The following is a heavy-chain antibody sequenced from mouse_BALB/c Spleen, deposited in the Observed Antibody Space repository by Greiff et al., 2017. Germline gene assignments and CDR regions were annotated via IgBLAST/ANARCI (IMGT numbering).Heavy chain of an antibody. Sequence: VQLQQSGPELVKPGASVKISCKASGYSFTGYYMHWVKQSHVKSLEWIGRINPYNGATSYNQNFKDKASLTVDKSSSTAYMELHSLTSEDSAVYYCARATGNPYYAMDYWGQGTSVTVSS. CDR3: ARATGNPYYAMDY. V-gene: IGHV1-31*01. CDR2: INPYNGAT. CDR1: GYSFTGYY. D-gene: IGHD2-1*01. J-gene: IGHJ4*01.